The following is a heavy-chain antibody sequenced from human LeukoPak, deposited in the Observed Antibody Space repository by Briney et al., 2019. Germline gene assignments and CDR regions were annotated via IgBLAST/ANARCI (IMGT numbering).Heavy chain of an antibody. CDR1: GFTFDDYG. Sequence: PGGSLRLSCAASGFTFDDYGMSWVRQAPGKGLEWVSGINWNGGSTGYADSVKGRFTISRDNAKNSLYLQMNSLRAEDTALYYCARGAERTVTPYYYYYYMDVWGKGTTVTVSS. V-gene: IGHV3-20*04. D-gene: IGHD4-11*01. CDR2: INWNGGST. CDR3: ARGAERTVTPYYYYYYMDV. J-gene: IGHJ6*03.